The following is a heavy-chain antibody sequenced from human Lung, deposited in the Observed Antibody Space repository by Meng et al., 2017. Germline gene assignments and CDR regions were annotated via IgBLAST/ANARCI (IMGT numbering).Heavy chain of an antibody. J-gene: IGHJ1*01. CDR1: GFTFTDHW. CDR3: TNDRLNH. D-gene: IGHD1-1*01. V-gene: IGHV3-74*01. Sequence: EGQLWESGGGLVPPGGVLRLSCAASGFTFTDHWMHWVRQGPGKGLVWVSRINRDGTKPTYADSVKGRFTISRDNAKNTLYLQMNNLRAEDTAFYYCTNDRLNHWGQGALVTVFS. CDR2: INRDGTKP.